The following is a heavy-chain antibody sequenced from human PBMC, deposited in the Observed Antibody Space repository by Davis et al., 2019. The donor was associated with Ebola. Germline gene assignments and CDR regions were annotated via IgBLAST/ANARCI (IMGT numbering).Heavy chain of an antibody. CDR1: GFTFSSYG. CDR3: AKLLDPLAFDI. V-gene: IGHV3-30*18. Sequence: SLKISCAASGFTFSSYGMHWVRQAPGKGLEWVAVISYDGSNKYYADSVKGRFTISRDNSKNTLYLQMNSLRAEDTAVYYCAKLLDPLAFDIWGQGTMVTVSS. J-gene: IGHJ3*02. CDR2: ISYDGSNK. D-gene: IGHD2-15*01.